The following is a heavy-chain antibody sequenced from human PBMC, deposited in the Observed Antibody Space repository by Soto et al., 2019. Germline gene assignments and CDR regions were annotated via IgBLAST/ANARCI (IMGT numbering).Heavy chain of an antibody. CDR1: GGSISSGGYY. V-gene: IGHV4-31*03. Sequence: KXXETLSLTCTVSGGSISSGGYYWSWIRQHPGKGLEWIGYIYYSGSTYYNPSLKSRVTISVDTSKNQFSLKLSSVTAADTAVYYCARAVSNYYGSGSYYTPYDYWGQGTLVTVSS. CDR2: IYYSGST. CDR3: ARAVSNYYGSGSYYTPYDY. J-gene: IGHJ4*02. D-gene: IGHD3-10*01.